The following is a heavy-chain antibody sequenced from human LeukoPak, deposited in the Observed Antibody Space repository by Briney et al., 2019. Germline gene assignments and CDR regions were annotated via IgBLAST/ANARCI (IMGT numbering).Heavy chain of an antibody. CDR1: GFTFSSYW. Sequence: PGESLRLSCAASGFTFSSYWMNWVRQAPGKGLEGVANMKRDGSEKKYEDSVKGRFTISRDNAKNSLYLQMNSLRAEDTAVYYCAKDLPTDYYGSGSYAHNYWGQGTLVTVSS. V-gene: IGHV3-7*03. CDR2: MKRDGSEK. D-gene: IGHD3-10*01. CDR3: AKDLPTDYYGSGSYAHNY. J-gene: IGHJ4*02.